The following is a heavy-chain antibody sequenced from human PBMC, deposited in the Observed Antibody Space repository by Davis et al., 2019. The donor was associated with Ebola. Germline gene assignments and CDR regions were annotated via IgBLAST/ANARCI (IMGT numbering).Heavy chain of an antibody. D-gene: IGHD3-10*01. CDR2: IYHSGST. CDR3: AREKVRGPYQRGAFDI. V-gene: IGHV4-30-2*01. CDR1: GGFISSYS. J-gene: IGHJ3*02. Sequence: LRLSCIVSGGFISSYSWSWIRQPPGKGLEWIGYIYHSGSTYYNPSLKSRVTISVDRSKNQFSLKLSSVTAADTAVYYCAREKVRGPYQRGAFDIWGQGTMVTVSS.